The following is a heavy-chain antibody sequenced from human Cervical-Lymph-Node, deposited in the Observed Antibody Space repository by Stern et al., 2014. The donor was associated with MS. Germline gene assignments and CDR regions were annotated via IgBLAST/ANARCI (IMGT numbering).Heavy chain of an antibody. CDR2: ISHEGSNK. Sequence: VQLVQSGGGVVPPGRSLRLSCADSGSTFSKSAMHWVRQAPGKGLEWVAVISHEGSNKQYGDSVKGRIAISRDNSRNTLSLEIYSLRAEDTAVYYCVRTESFYYYDGMDVWGHGTTVIVSS. CDR1: GSTFSKSA. J-gene: IGHJ6*02. V-gene: IGHV3-30*09. CDR3: VRTESFYYYDGMDV.